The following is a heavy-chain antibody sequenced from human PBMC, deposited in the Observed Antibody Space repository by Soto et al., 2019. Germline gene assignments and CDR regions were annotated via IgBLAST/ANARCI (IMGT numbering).Heavy chain of an antibody. CDR1: GGSFSGYY. V-gene: IGHV4-34*01. J-gene: IGHJ4*02. D-gene: IGHD5-18*01. Sequence: QVQLQQWGAGLLKPSETLSLTCAVFGGSFSGYYWTWIRQSPGKGLEWIGEINHAGSTNYRASLKSRVTMSVDTSKNQFSLRLTSVTAADTAVYYCARCATRIQLWPFDYWGQGLLVTVSS. CDR2: INHAGST. CDR3: ARCATRIQLWPFDY.